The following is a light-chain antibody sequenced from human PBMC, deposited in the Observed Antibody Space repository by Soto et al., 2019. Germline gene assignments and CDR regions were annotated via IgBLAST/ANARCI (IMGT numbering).Light chain of an antibody. V-gene: IGLV8-61*01. CDR2: STN. J-gene: IGLJ3*02. CDR3: VLYMGSGIWV. CDR1: SGSVSTSDY. Sequence: QTVVTQEPSFSVSPGRTVTLTCGLRSGSVSTSDYPSWYQQTPGQAPRTLIYSTNTRSSGVPDRFSGSILGNKAALTITGAQADDESDYYCVLYMGSGIWVFGGGTKLTVL.